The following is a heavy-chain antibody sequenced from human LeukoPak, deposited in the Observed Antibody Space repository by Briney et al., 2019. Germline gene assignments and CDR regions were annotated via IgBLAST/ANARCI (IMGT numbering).Heavy chain of an antibody. J-gene: IGHJ4*02. CDR2: IHYKGST. CDR1: GDSLNGHY. V-gene: IGHV4-59*08. CDR3: ARRDTGWNYCDY. Sequence: SETLSLTCTISGDSLNGHYWSWIRQPPGQRLEWIGDIHYKGSTNYNLSLKSRVTISVDTSKNHLSLNLTSVLAADTAIYYCARRDTGWNYCDYWGQGILVTVSS. D-gene: IGHD6-19*01.